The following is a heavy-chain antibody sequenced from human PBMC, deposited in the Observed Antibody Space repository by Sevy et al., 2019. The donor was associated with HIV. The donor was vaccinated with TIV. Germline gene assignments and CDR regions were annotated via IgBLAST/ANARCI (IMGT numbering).Heavy chain of an antibody. CDR2: IISSSSTI. D-gene: IGHD3-3*01. V-gene: IGHV3-48*02. CDR1: GFTFSSYS. CDR3: ARDMHIGPGITIFGFDY. Sequence: GGSLRLSCAASGFTFSSYSMNWVRQAPGKGLEWVSYIISSSSTIYYADSVKGRFTISRDNAKNSLYLQMNSLRDEDTAVYYCARDMHIGPGITIFGFDYWGQGTLVTVSS. J-gene: IGHJ4*02.